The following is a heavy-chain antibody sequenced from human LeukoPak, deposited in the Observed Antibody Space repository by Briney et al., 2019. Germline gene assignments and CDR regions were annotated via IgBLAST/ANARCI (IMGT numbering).Heavy chain of an antibody. D-gene: IGHD6-13*01. V-gene: IGHV4-34*01. CDR2: INHSGST. CDR1: GGTFSGYY. Sequence: SETLSLTCAVYGGTFSGYYWSWIRQAPGKGLEWIGEINHSGSTNYNPSLKSRATISVDTSKNQFSLKLSSVTAADTAVYYCARGDSSSWYRFDPWGQGTLVTVSS. J-gene: IGHJ5*02. CDR3: ARGDSSSWYRFDP.